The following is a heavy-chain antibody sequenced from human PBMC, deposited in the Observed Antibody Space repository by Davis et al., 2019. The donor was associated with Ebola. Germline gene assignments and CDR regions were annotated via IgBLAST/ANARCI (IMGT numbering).Heavy chain of an antibody. CDR3: ARLPVSGSVLVPYYCDS. CDR2: VSHSEGA. D-gene: IGHD6-6*01. V-gene: IGHV4-39*01. Sequence: SETLSLTCSVSGASISDRRSFWGWVRRPPGRGLEWIGGVSHSEGAYYNPSLKSPVTISLDTSNNQFFLKLTSVAAADTAIYYCARLPVSGSVLVPYYCDSWGQGTQVIVSS. J-gene: IGHJ4*02. CDR1: GASISDRRSF.